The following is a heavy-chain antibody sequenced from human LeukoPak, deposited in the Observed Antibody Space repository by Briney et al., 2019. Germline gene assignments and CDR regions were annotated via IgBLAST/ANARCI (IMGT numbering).Heavy chain of an antibody. CDR3: AKEVTFGGSYPSDY. J-gene: IGHJ4*02. Sequence: PGGSLRLSCAASGFTFSSYAMSWVRQAPGKGLEWVSAISGSGGSTYYADSVRGRFTISRDNSKNTLYLQMNSLRAEDTAVYYCAKEVTFGGSYPSDYWGQGTLVTVSS. D-gene: IGHD1-26*01. CDR1: GFTFSSYA. CDR2: ISGSGGST. V-gene: IGHV3-23*01.